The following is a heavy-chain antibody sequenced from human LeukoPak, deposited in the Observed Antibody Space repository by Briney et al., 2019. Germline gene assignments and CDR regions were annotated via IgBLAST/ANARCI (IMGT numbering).Heavy chain of an antibody. J-gene: IGHJ4*02. D-gene: IGHD3-22*01. CDR1: GFTFSSYA. V-gene: IGHV3-23*01. CDR3: AKEGDTSVGNYFDY. Sequence: GGSLRLSCAASGFTFSSYAMNWVRQAPGKGTEWVSAISGIVVTAYYADSVQGRFTISRDNSKNTLYLQMNSLRAEDTAVYYCAKEGDTSVGNYFDYWGQGTLVTVSS. CDR2: ISGIVVTA.